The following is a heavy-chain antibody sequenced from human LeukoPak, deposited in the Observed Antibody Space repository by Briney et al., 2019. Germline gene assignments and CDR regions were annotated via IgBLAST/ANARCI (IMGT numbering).Heavy chain of an antibody. V-gene: IGHV4-59*08. CDR2: IYYTGSI. D-gene: IGHD3-9*01. CDR3: ARHWSGYDILSGYFQSPLAAFDI. CDR1: GLTFSSAW. Sequence: GSLGLSCVASGLTFSSAWMTWVRQAPGKGLEWIGYIYYTGSINYNPSLKSRVTISVDTSGNQFSLMLSSVTAADTAVYYCARHWSGYDILSGYFQSPLAAFDIWGQGTVVTVSS. J-gene: IGHJ3*02.